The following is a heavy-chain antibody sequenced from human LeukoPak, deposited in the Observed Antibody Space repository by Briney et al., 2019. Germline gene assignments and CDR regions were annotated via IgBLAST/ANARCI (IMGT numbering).Heavy chain of an antibody. CDR3: AISRFSSGWYRRDY. Sequence: SSETLSLTCAVYGGSFSGYYWSWIRQPPGKGLEWIGEINHSGSTNYNPSLKSRVTISVDTSKNQFSLKLSSVTAADTAVYYCAISRFSSGWYRRDYWGQGTLVTVSS. V-gene: IGHV4-34*01. J-gene: IGHJ4*02. CDR1: GGSFSGYY. CDR2: INHSGST. D-gene: IGHD6-19*01.